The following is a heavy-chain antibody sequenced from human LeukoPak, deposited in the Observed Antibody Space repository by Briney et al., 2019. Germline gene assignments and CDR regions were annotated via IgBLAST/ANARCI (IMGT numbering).Heavy chain of an antibody. CDR3: ARDRGLYGDRIFDY. D-gene: IGHD4-17*01. J-gene: IGHJ4*02. Sequence: PGGSLRLSCAASGFTFSSYWMHWVRQAPGKGLVWVSRINNDENSTSYADSVKGRFTISRDNAKNTLYLQMNSLRDEDTAVYYCARDRGLYGDRIFDYWGQGTLVTVSS. CDR2: INNDENST. V-gene: IGHV3-74*01. CDR1: GFTFSSYW.